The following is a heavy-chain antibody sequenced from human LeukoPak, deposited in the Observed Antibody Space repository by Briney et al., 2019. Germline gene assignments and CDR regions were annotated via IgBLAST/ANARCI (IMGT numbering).Heavy chain of an antibody. V-gene: IGHV5-51*01. J-gene: IGHJ4*02. CDR2: IYPRDSDS. Sequence: GESLKISCKGSGYSFINYWIGWVRQMPGKGLEWMGIIYPRDSDSRYSPSFEGQVTISADKSISTAYLQWSSLKASDTAMYYCVRGDQIRHPYYFDYWGQGTLVTVSS. CDR1: GYSFINYW. D-gene: IGHD3-10*01. CDR3: VRGDQIRHPYYFDY.